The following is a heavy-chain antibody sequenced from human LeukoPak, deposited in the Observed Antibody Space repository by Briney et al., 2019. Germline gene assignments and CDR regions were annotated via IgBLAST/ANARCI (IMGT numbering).Heavy chain of an antibody. CDR1: GFTFSSYA. CDR3: AKDGEEAEDTAMVTINDY. J-gene: IGHJ4*02. V-gene: IGHV3-23*01. Sequence: GGSLRLSCAASGFTFSSYAMSWVRQAPGKGLEWVSAISGSGGSTYYADSVKGRFTISRDNSKNTLYLLMNSLRAEDTAVYYCAKDGEEAEDTAMVTINDYWGQGTLVTVSS. D-gene: IGHD5-18*01. CDR2: ISGSGGST.